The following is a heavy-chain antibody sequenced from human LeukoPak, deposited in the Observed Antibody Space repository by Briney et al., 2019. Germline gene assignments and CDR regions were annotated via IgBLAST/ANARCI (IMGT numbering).Heavy chain of an antibody. CDR3: ASPRDYDFWSARRASFDH. CDR1: GGTFSSYA. J-gene: IGHJ4*02. D-gene: IGHD3-3*01. V-gene: IGHV1-69*04. Sequence: SVKVSCKASGGTFSSYAISWVRQAPGQGVEWMGRIIPILGIANYAQKFQGRVTITADKSTSTAYMELSSLRSEDTAVYYCASPRDYDFWSARRASFDHWGQGTLVTVSS. CDR2: IIPILGIA.